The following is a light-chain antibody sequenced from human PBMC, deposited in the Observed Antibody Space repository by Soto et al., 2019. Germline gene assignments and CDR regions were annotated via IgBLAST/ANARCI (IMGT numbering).Light chain of an antibody. CDR2: GAS. CDR1: QSVSSSY. Sequence: TLSCRASQSVSSSYLAWYQQKPGQAPRLLIYGASSRATGLPDRFSGSGSGTDSTLTISRLEPEDFAVYYCQQYGSSPLTFGSGTKGDNK. V-gene: IGKV3-20*01. CDR3: QQYGSSPLT. J-gene: IGKJ3*01.